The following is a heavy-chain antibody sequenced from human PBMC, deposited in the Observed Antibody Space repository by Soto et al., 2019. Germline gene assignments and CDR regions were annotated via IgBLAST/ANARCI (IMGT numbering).Heavy chain of an antibody. J-gene: IGHJ4*02. D-gene: IGHD6-13*01. CDR1: GYTFTSYG. V-gene: IGHV1-18*01. Sequence: ASVKVSCKASGYTFTSYGISWVRQAPGQGLEWMGWISAYNGNTNYAQKLQGRVTMTTDTSTSTAYMELRSLRSDDTAVYYCAKPGGIAAAGTPFDYWGQGTLVTVSS. CDR2: ISAYNGNT. CDR3: AKPGGIAAAGTPFDY.